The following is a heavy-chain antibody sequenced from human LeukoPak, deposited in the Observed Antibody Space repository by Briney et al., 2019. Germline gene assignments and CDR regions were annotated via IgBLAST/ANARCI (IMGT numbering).Heavy chain of an antibody. CDR1: GGSVSDYY. Sequence: SETLSLTCTISGGSVSDYYWSWIRQSPGKGLEWIGYIYYTGSTTYNPSLKSRVTISVDTSKNQFSLKLSSVTAADTAVYYCARDRSYPIWFDPWGQGTLVTVSS. J-gene: IGHJ5*02. CDR3: ARDRSYPIWFDP. V-gene: IGHV4-59*02. CDR2: IYYTGST. D-gene: IGHD3-16*02.